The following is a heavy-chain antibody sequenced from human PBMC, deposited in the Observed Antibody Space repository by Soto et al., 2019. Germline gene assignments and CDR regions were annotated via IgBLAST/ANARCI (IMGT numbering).Heavy chain of an antibody. CDR3: TMSGYSVDY. CDR1: GFTFSGSA. Sequence: EVQLVESGGGLVQPGGSLKLSCAASGFTFSGSAMHWVRQASGKGLEWVGRIRSKANSYATAYAASAKGRFTISRDDSKNTAYLQMNSLKTEDTAVYYCTMSGYSVDYWGQGTLVTVSS. D-gene: IGHD5-18*01. V-gene: IGHV3-73*01. J-gene: IGHJ4*02. CDR2: IRSKANSYAT.